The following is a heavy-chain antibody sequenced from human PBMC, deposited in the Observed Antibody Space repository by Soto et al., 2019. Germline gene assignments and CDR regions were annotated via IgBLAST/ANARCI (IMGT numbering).Heavy chain of an antibody. Sequence: GESLKISCTASGYAFISYWIAWVRQVPGKGLEWMGIIYPGDSDTRYSPSFQGQVTISVDKSITTAYLQWSSLKASDTAMYYCARQIYDSDSGPNFQYYFDSWGQGTLVTVSS. V-gene: IGHV5-51*01. CDR3: ARQIYDSDSGPNFQYYFDS. CDR2: IYPGDSDT. J-gene: IGHJ4*02. CDR1: GYAFISYW. D-gene: IGHD3-22*01.